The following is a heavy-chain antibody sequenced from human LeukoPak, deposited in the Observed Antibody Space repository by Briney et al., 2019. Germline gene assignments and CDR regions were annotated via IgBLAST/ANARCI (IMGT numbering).Heavy chain of an antibody. CDR2: IYSGGPT. Sequence: GGSLRLSCAASGFTVSLYYMTWVRQAPGKGLEWVSVIYSGGPTYYADSVKGRFTISRDNPKNTVYLQMNSLRGEDTAVYYCARVKYCSSTTCVGAFDIWGQGTMVTVSS. CDR3: ARVKYCSSTTCVGAFDI. D-gene: IGHD2-2*01. V-gene: IGHV3-53*01. CDR1: GFTVSLYY. J-gene: IGHJ3*02.